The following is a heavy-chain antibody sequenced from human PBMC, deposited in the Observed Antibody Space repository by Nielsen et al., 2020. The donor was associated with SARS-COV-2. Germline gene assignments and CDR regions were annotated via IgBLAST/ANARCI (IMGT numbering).Heavy chain of an antibody. CDR2: ISSSGSYI. J-gene: IGHJ6*02. CDR1: GFTFSSYN. V-gene: IGHV3-21*01. Sequence: GESLKISCVASGFTFSSYNMNWVRQAPGKGLEWVSCISSSGSYIYYEDSVKGRFTISRDNAENSLYLQMNSLRAEDTAVYYCAAYYASGSYSSGSSNYYYYGKDVWGQGTTVTVSS. D-gene: IGHD3-10*01. CDR3: AAYYASGSYSSGSSNYYYYGKDV.